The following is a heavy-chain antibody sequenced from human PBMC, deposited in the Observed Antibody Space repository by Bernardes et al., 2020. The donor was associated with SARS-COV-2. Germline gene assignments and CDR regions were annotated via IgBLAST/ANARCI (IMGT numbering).Heavy chain of an antibody. Sequence: GGSLRLSCAASGFTFSSYAMSWVRQAPGKGLEWVSTISGSGDATYYADSVKGRFTISRDNSKNTLYLQMNSLRAEDTAIYYCAKRGYCSRSSCYGSFDYWGQGTLVSVSS. CDR3: AKRGYCSRSSCYGSFDY. CDR2: ISGSGDAT. CDR1: GFTFSSYA. J-gene: IGHJ4*02. V-gene: IGHV3-23*01. D-gene: IGHD2-2*01.